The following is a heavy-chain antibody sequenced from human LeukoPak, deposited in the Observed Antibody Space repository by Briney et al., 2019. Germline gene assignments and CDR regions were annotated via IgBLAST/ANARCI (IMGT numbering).Heavy chain of an antibody. D-gene: IGHD1-26*01. CDR1: GFTFSSSA. CDR2: ISYDGRSK. J-gene: IGHJ4*02. CDR3: ASILGGATTDFDY. V-gene: IGHV3-30*04. Sequence: GGSLRLSCAASGFTFSSSAIHWVRQAPGKGLEWVAVISYDGRSKYYADSVKGRFTISRDNSKNTLYLQMNSLRTEDTAVYYCASILGGATTDFDYWGQGTLVTVSS.